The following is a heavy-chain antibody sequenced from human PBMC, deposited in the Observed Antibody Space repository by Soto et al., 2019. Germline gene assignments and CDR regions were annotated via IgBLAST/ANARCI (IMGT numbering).Heavy chain of an antibody. D-gene: IGHD5-12*01. Sequence: SGGSLRLSFAASGFTFSGYAMSGVRQAPGKGLEWVSAISGSGGSTYYADSVKGRFTISRDNSKNTLYLQMNSLRAEDTDAYYCAKDLAWPFDPWGQGTLVTVSS. CDR1: GFTFSGYA. CDR3: AKDLAWPFDP. V-gene: IGHV3-23*01. J-gene: IGHJ5*02. CDR2: ISGSGGST.